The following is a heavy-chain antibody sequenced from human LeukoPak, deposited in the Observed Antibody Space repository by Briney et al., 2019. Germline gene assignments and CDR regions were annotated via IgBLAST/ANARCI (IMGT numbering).Heavy chain of an antibody. J-gene: IGHJ4*02. D-gene: IGHD3-10*01. V-gene: IGHV3-23*01. CDR2: ISPSGDIK. CDR1: GFTFSTYS. CDR3: AKVLYYYGSGSPDY. Sequence: GGSLRLSCAASGFTFSTYSMNWVRQAPGKGLEWVSGISPSGDIKYYVDSVKGRFTISRDNFKNTLYLQMNSLRAEDTAVYYCAKVLYYYGSGSPDYWGQGTLVTVSS.